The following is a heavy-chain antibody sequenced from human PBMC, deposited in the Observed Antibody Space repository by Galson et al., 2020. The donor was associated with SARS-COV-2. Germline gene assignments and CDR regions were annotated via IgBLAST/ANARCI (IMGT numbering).Heavy chain of an antibody. V-gene: IGHV1-18*01. Sequence: ASVKVSCKASGYTFTSYGISWVRQAPGQGLEWMGWISAYNGNTNYAQKLQGRVTMTTDTSTSTAYMERRSLRSDDTAVYYCARDGRITIFGWVTTNYYYYGMDVWGQGTTVTVSS. D-gene: IGHD3-3*01. CDR1: GYTFTSYG. CDR2: ISAYNGNT. CDR3: ARDGRITIFGWVTTNYYYYGMDV. J-gene: IGHJ6*02.